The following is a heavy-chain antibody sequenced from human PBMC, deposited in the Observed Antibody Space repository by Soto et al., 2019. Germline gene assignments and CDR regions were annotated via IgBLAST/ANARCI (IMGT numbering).Heavy chain of an antibody. CDR1: GFTFSSYA. CDR2: ISGRGGST. J-gene: IGHJ4*02. D-gene: IGHD1-26*01. V-gene: IGHV3-23*01. CDR3: TSSLVGPTTYSLDY. Sequence: GGSLRLSCAASGFTFSSYAMSWVRQAPGKGLEWVSAISGRGGSTYYADSVKGRFTISRDNSKNTLYLQMNSLRAEDTAIYYCTSSLVGPTTYSLDYWGQGTMVTVSS.